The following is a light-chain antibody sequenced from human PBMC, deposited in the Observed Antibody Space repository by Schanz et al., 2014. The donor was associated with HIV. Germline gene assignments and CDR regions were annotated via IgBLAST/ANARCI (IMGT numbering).Light chain of an antibody. CDR2: ASS. V-gene: IGKV1-9*01. J-gene: IGKJ1*01. CDR3: QQLDTYPLT. CDR1: QTIGMS. Sequence: IQMTQSPSSLSAFVGDTVTITCRTTQTIGMSVNWYQQKPGKAPQLLIYASSLLHTGVPSRFVGSGSGTEFTLTISSLQPGDFATYYCQQLDTYPLTFGLGTKVAIK.